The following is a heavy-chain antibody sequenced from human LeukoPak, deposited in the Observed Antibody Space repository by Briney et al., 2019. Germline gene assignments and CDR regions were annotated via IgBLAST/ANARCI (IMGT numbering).Heavy chain of an antibody. CDR3: AKDTGQGLVGGPNYYGMDV. V-gene: IGHV3-9*01. CDR2: ISWNSGSI. D-gene: IGHD6-19*01. CDR1: GFTFDDYA. Sequence: QPGRSLRLSCAASGFTFDDYAMHWVRQAPGKGLEWVSGISWNSGSIGYADSVKGRFTISRDNAKNSLYLQMNSLRAEDTALYYCAKDTGQGLVGGPNYYGMDVWGQGTTVTVSS. J-gene: IGHJ6*02.